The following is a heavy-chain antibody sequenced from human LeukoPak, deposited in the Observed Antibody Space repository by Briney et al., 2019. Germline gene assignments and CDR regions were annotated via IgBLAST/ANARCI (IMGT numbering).Heavy chain of an antibody. V-gene: IGHV1-46*01. Sequence: ASVKVSCKASVYSFTSYYMHWVRQAPGQGLDWMGIINPSGGSTSYAQKFQGRVTMTRDTSTSTVYMELSSLRSEDTAVYYCARGRRIFCSSTSCYSRGWFDPWGQGTLVTVSS. D-gene: IGHD2-2*01. CDR2: INPSGGST. J-gene: IGHJ5*02. CDR1: VYSFTSYY. CDR3: ARGRRIFCSSTSCYSRGWFDP.